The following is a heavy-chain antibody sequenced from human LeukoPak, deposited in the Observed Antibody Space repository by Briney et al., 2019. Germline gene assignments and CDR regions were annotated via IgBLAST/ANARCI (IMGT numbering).Heavy chain of an antibody. CDR2: INHSGGT. CDR3: ARSVGSA. D-gene: IGHD1-26*01. J-gene: IGHJ5*02. CDR1: GGSISGYE. V-gene: IGHV4-34*01. Sequence: PSETLSLTCAVTGGSISGYEWSWIRQSPGKGLEWIGEINHSGGTNYNPSLKSRVTISVDTSKNQFSLKLSSVTAADRAVYYCARSVGSAWGQGILVTVSS.